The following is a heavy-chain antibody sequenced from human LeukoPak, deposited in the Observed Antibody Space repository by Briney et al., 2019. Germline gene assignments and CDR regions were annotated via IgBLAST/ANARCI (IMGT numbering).Heavy chain of an antibody. CDR1: GFTFSSYG. J-gene: IGHJ4*02. CDR3: AKDPGKFWSGHDY. D-gene: IGHD3-3*01. CDR2: ISYDGSNK. Sequence: GGSLRLSCAASGFTFSSYGMHWVRQAPGKGLEWVAVISYDGSNKYYADSVKGRFTISRDNSKNTLYLQMNSLRGEDTAVYYCAKDPGKFWSGHDYWGQGTLVTVSS. V-gene: IGHV3-30*18.